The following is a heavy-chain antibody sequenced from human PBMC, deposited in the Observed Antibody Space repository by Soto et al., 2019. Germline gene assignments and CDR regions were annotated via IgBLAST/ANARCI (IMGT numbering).Heavy chain of an antibody. CDR1: GFTFGNYG. D-gene: IGHD6-19*01. CDR3: VKAYSSGFFDVDV. V-gene: IGHV3-64D*08. J-gene: IGHJ6*02. CDR2: ISGSGART. Sequence: GGSLRLSCSASGFTFGNYGMHWIRQAPGKGLEYVSSISGSGARTYYADSVKGRFAISRDNSQTTVFLQMSSLRIEDTAVYYCVKAYSSGFFDVDVWGPGTTVTVSS.